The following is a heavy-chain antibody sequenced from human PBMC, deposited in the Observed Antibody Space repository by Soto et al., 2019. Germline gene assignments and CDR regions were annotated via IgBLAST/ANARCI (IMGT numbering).Heavy chain of an antibody. CDR1: GFTFSDYY. D-gene: IGHD1-1*01. J-gene: IGHJ6*02. V-gene: IGHV3-11*01. CDR2: ISSSGSTI. Sequence: PWGTLRLSCAASGFTFSDYYMSWIRQAPGKGLEWVSYISSSGSTIYYADSVKGRFTISRDNAKNSLYLQMNSLRAEDTAVYYCAGAEGTVTYYYYYGMDVWGQGTTVTV. CDR3: AGAEGTVTYYYYYGMDV.